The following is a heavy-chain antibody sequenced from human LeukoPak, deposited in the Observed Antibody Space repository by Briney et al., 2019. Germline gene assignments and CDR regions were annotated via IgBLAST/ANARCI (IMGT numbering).Heavy chain of an antibody. CDR1: GYTFTSYA. CDR2: INAGNGNT. V-gene: IGHV1-3*01. J-gene: IGHJ4*02. Sequence: GASVEVSCKASGYTFTSYAIHWVRQAPGQRPEWMGWINAGNGNTKYSQKSQGRVTITRDTSASTAYMELSSLRSEDTAVYYCARGYNTRGPGGLDYWGQGTLVTVSS. D-gene: IGHD3-10*01. CDR3: ARGYNTRGPGGLDY.